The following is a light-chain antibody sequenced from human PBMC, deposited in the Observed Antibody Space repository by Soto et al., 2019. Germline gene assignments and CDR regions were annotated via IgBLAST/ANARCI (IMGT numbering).Light chain of an antibody. CDR3: QQYTHWPVWT. J-gene: IGKJ1*01. Sequence: EIVLTQSPATLSVSPGERATLSCRASQSIGSNLAWYQQKPGQAPRLLIYGPSTRATGVPARFSGSGSGTEFTLTISSLQSEDFAMYYCQQYTHWPVWTFGQGTKVEIK. V-gene: IGKV3-15*01. CDR2: GPS. CDR1: QSIGSN.